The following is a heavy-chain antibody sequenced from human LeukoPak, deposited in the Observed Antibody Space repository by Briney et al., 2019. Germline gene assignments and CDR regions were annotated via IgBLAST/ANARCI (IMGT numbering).Heavy chain of an antibody. V-gene: IGHV1-69*04. CDR2: IIPLLDVA. Sequence: ASVKVSCKASGGTFSNYAISWVRRAPEQGLEWLGRIIPLLDVATYAHNFQGRVTIIADKSTTTAYMELYSLRSDDTAVYFCARDSWDESIGYNSFDIWGQGTVVTVSS. D-gene: IGHD3-22*01. CDR3: ARDSWDESIGYNSFDI. J-gene: IGHJ3*02. CDR1: GGTFSNYA.